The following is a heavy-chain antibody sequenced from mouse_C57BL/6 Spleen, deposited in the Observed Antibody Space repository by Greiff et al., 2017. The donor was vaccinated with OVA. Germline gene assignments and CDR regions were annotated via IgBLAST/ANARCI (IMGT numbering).Heavy chain of an antibody. V-gene: IGHV3-1*01. D-gene: IGHD4-1*01. Sequence: VQLQQSGPGMVKPSQSLSLTCTVTGYSITSGYDWHWIRHFPGNKLEWMGYISYSGSTNYNPSLKSRISITHDTSKNHFFLKLNSVTTEDTATYYCAVTGTFYAMDYWGQGTSVTVSS. J-gene: IGHJ4*01. CDR3: AVTGTFYAMDY. CDR1: GYSITSGYD. CDR2: ISYSGST.